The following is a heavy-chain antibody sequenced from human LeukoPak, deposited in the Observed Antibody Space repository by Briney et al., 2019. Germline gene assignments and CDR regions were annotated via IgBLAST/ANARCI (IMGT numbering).Heavy chain of an antibody. D-gene: IGHD6-19*01. CDR3: AKAPRGWYLV. CDR1: GFTFSSYS. CDR2: ISSSSSYI. Sequence: RGSLRLSCAASGFTFSSYSMNWVRQAPGKGLEWVSSISSSSSYIYYADSVKGRFTISRDNSKNTLYLQMNSLRAEDTAVYYCAKAPRGWYLVWGQGTLVTVSS. V-gene: IGHV3-21*04. J-gene: IGHJ4*02.